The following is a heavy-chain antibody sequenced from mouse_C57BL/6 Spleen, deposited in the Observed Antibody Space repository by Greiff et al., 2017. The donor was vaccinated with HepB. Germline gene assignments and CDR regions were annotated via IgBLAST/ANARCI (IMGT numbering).Heavy chain of an antibody. Sequence: EVQLQQSGAELVRPGASVNLSCTASGFNIKDDYMHWVKQRPEQGLEWIGWIDPENGDTEYASKFQGKATITADTSSNTAYLQLSSLTSEDTAVYYCTTGGTGKEAWFAYWGQGTLVTVSA. CDR1: GFNIKDDY. J-gene: IGHJ3*01. V-gene: IGHV14-4*01. D-gene: IGHD4-1*01. CDR3: TTGGTGKEAWFAY. CDR2: IDPENGDT.